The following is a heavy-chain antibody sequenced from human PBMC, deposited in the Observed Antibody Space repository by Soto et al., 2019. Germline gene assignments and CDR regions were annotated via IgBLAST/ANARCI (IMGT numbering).Heavy chain of an antibody. Sequence: SETLSLTCTVSGDSVSNGNSYWSWIRQPPGKGLEWIGYTYYSGSTNYNPSLKSRVTISVDTSKNQFSLRLSSVTAADTAVYYCARGGAYYYYYGMDVWGQGTTVTVSS. V-gene: IGHV4-61*01. J-gene: IGHJ6*02. CDR2: TYYSGST. CDR1: GDSVSNGNSY. CDR3: ARGGAYYYYYGMDV.